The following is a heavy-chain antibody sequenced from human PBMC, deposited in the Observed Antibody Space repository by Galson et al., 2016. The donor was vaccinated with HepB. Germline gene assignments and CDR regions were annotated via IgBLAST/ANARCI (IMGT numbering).Heavy chain of an antibody. J-gene: IGHJ6*04. CDR2: ISNDGSNK. V-gene: IGHV3-30-3*01. CDR1: GFIVNSTY. CDR3: ARFIASPWNDYYYYGMDV. Sequence: SLRLSCAASGFIVNSTYMSWVRQAPGKGLEWLAVISNDGSNKYFADSVKGRFTISRDNSKNTLYLQMNSLRAEDTAVYYCARFIASPWNDYYYYGMDVWGKGTTVTVSS. D-gene: IGHD1-1*01.